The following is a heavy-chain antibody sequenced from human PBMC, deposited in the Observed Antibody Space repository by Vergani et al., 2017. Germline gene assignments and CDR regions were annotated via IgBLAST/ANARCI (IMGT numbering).Heavy chain of an antibody. J-gene: IGHJ2*01. CDR1: GFTFRSYS. CDR2: ISSASTYI. V-gene: IGHV3-21*01. D-gene: IGHD3-3*01. Sequence: EVQLVESGGGLVKPGGSLRLSCVASGFTFRSYSMHWVRQAPGKGLEWVSSISSASTYIYYADSMKGRLTISRDNAKNSLYLQIHSLRAEDTAVYYCAKDREGYYFWSSSVHWYFALWGRGTLVTVSS. CDR3: AKDREGYYFWSSSVHWYFAL.